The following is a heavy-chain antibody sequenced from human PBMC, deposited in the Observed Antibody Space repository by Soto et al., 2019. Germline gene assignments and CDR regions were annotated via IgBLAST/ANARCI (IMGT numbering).Heavy chain of an antibody. Sequence: ASVKVSCKASGYTFTSYGISWVRQAPGQGLEWMGWINAYNGNTNYAQKLQGRVTMTTDTSTSTAYMELRSLRSDDTAVYYCARDHSIFGVVIVAYYGMDVWGQGTTVTVSS. CDR1: GYTFTSYG. D-gene: IGHD3-3*01. V-gene: IGHV1-18*01. CDR2: INAYNGNT. J-gene: IGHJ6*02. CDR3: ARDHSIFGVVIVAYYGMDV.